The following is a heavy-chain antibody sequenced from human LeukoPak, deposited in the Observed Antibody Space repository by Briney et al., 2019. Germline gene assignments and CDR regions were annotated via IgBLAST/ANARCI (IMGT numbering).Heavy chain of an antibody. CDR1: GGSYSDYY. D-gene: IGHD2-21*01. J-gene: IGHJ4*02. V-gene: IGHV4-34*01. CDR3: ERGPDSRKQGY. CDR2: IHPSGGT. Sequence: PSETLSLTCAVYGGSYSDYYWNWIRQPPGKGLEWLGEIHPSGGTNYNPSLKSRITISLDPSTNYFSLKLTSVTAADTAVYYCERGPDSRKQGYWGQGTLVNVSS.